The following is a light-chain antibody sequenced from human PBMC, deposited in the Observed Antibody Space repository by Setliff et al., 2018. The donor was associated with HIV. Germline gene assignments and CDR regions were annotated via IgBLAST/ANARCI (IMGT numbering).Light chain of an antibody. CDR2: EVS. CDR3: SSYAGSNNYV. Sequence: QSVLTQPPSASGSPGQSVTISCTGTTSDIGGYNYVSWYQQHPGKAPKLMIYEVSKRPSGVPDRFSGSKSGNTASLTVSGLQAEDEADYYCSSYAGSNNYVFGIGTKVT. J-gene: IGLJ1*01. V-gene: IGLV2-8*01. CDR1: TSDIGGYNY.